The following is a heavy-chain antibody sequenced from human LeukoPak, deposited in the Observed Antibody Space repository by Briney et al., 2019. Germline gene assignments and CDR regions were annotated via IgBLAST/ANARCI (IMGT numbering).Heavy chain of an antibody. CDR1: GGSISSGGYY. Sequence: SETLSLTCTVSGGSISSGGYYWSWIRQHPGKGLEWIGYIYYSGSTYYNPSLKSRVTISVDTSKNQFSLKLSSVTAADTAVYYCARDGPHPGYIVVVTAPSYWYFDLWGRGTLVTVSS. V-gene: IGHV4-31*03. D-gene: IGHD2-21*02. CDR2: IYYSGST. J-gene: IGHJ2*01. CDR3: ARDGPHPGYIVVVTAPSYWYFDL.